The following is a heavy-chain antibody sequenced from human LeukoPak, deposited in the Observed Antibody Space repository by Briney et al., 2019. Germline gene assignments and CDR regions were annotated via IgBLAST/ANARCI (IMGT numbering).Heavy chain of an antibody. Sequence: SETLSLTCTVSGGSISTYYWSWIRQPPGKGLEWIGYISYSGSTKFNPSLRSRVTISADTSKNQISLKLNSVIAADTAVYYCARDLADGSGSYYSRPLDYWGQGTLVTVSS. CDR2: ISYSGST. J-gene: IGHJ4*01. CDR1: GGSISTYY. D-gene: IGHD3-10*01. V-gene: IGHV4-59*01. CDR3: ARDLADGSGSYYSRPLDY.